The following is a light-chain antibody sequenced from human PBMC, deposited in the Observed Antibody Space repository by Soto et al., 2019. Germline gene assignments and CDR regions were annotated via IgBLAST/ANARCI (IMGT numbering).Light chain of an antibody. CDR1: SGHSSFA. CDR2: LNSDGSH. Sequence: QLVRTQSPSASASLGASVKLTCTLSSGHSSFAIAWHQQQPEKGPRYLMKLNSDGSHSKGDGIPDRFSGSRSGAERYLTISSLQSEDEADYYCQTWGTGIRVFGGGTKLTVL. V-gene: IGLV4-69*01. J-gene: IGLJ2*01. CDR3: QTWGTGIRV.